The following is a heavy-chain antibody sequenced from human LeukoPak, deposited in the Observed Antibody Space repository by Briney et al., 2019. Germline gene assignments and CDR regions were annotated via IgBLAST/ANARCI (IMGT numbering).Heavy chain of an antibody. CDR3: AKGASVWFYFFDY. D-gene: IGHD6-19*01. Sequence: GGSLRLSCAASGFTFSSSQMSWVRQAPGKGLEWVSAISGSGGSIYYADSVKGRFTISRDNSKDTLYLQMNSLRVEDTAVYYCAKGASVWFYFFDYWGQGTLVTVSS. CDR2: ISGSGGSI. J-gene: IGHJ4*02. CDR1: GFTFSSSQ. V-gene: IGHV3-23*01.